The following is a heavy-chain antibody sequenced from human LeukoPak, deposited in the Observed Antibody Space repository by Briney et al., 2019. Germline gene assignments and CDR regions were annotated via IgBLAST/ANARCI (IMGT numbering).Heavy chain of an antibody. Sequence: GGSLRLSCAASGFTFSNYWMSWVRQAPGKGLEWVANINADGSAKYYVDSVKGRFTISRDNAKNSLYLQMSSLRVEDTAVYYCAKEGYYGSGSYPDYWGQGTLVTVSS. D-gene: IGHD3-10*01. CDR1: GFTFSNYW. J-gene: IGHJ4*02. CDR3: AKEGYYGSGSYPDY. V-gene: IGHV3-7*01. CDR2: INADGSAK.